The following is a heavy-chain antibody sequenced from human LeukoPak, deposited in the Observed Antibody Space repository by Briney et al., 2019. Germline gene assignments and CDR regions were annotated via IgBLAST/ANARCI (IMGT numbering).Heavy chain of an antibody. CDR1: GGSFSGYY. V-gene: IGHV4-34*01. CDR2: INHSGST. D-gene: IGHD6-19*01. CDR3: ARTISETGYSSGCPLDH. Sequence: SETLSLTCAVYGGSFSGYYWSWIRQPPGKGLEWIGEINHSGSTNYNPSLKSRVTISVDTSKNQFSLKLSSVTAADTPVYYCARTISETGYSSGCPLDHWGQGTLVTVSS. J-gene: IGHJ4*02.